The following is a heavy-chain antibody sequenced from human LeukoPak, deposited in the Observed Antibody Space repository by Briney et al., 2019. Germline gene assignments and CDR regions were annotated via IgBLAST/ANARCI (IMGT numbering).Heavy chain of an antibody. Sequence: GGSLSLTRAASGFSFNDGWLSWVCQAPGKGLEWVGRIKRKTDGGTTDYAAPVKGRFTISRDDSKTSLYLQMNNLKTEDTAVYYCTTDTRRMGVPKWGQGTLVTVSS. J-gene: IGHJ4*02. CDR2: IKRKTDGGTT. D-gene: IGHD3-16*01. CDR1: GFSFNDGW. V-gene: IGHV3-15*01. CDR3: TTDTRRMGVPK.